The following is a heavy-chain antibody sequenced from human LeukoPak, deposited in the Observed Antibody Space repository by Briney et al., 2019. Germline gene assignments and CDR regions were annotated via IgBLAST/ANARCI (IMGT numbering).Heavy chain of an antibody. CDR2: ISSSSSYI. CDR1: GFTFSSYS. J-gene: IGHJ5*02. CDR3: ARDGWVRGVIVGP. Sequence: GGSLRLSCAASGFTFSSYSMNWVRQAPGKGLEWVSSISSSSSYIYYADSVKGRFTISRDNAKNSLYLQMNSLRAEDTAVYYCARDGWVRGVIVGPWGQGTLVTVSS. V-gene: IGHV3-21*01. D-gene: IGHD3-10*01.